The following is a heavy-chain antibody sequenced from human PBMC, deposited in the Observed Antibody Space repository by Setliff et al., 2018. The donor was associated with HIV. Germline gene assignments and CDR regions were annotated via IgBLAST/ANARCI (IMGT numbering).Heavy chain of an antibody. V-gene: IGHV1-2*02. CDR2: ISPDSGDT. CDR3: ARDAWAPGRGNPLDY. J-gene: IGHJ4*02. D-gene: IGHD1-26*01. CDR1: GYTFTVNH. Sequence: ASVKVSCKTSGYTFTVNHLHWVRQAPGQGVEWVGKISPDSGDTFYAQKFQGRVTLTRDTSITTAYMELSTLRDDDTAVYYCARDAWAPGRGNPLDYWGQGTLVTVSS.